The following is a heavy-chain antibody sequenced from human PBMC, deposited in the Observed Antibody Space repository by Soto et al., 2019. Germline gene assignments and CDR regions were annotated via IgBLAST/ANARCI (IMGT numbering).Heavy chain of an antibody. Sequence: SETLSLTCTVSGGYISSYYWSCLRQPPGKGLEWIVYIYYSGSSNYNPSLKSRVTISVDTSKNQFSLKLSSVTAADTAVYYCARVVTQIGLDWFDPWGQGTLVTVS. CDR2: IYYSGSS. CDR3: ARVVTQIGLDWFDP. D-gene: IGHD3-16*02. V-gene: IGHV4-59*13. J-gene: IGHJ5*02. CDR1: GGYISSYY.